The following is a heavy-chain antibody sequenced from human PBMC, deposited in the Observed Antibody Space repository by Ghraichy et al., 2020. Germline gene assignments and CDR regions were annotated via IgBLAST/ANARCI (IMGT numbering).Heavy chain of an antibody. D-gene: IGHD2-8*01. J-gene: IGHJ3*02. V-gene: IGHV4-4*02. CDR3: ARDRCTNGVCQVFDI. Sequence: SETLSLTCAVSGGSISSSNWWSWVRQPPGKGLEWIGEIYHSGSTNYNPSLKSRVTISVDKSKNQFSLKLSSVTAADTALYYCARDRCTNGVCQVFDIWGQGTMVTVSS. CDR2: IYHSGST. CDR1: GGSISSSNW.